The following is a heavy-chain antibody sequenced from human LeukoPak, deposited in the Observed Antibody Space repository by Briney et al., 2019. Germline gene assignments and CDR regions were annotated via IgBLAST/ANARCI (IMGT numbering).Heavy chain of an antibody. CDR1: GSALSSYA. J-gene: IGHJ4*02. CDR2: ISGSGAKT. D-gene: IGHD1-26*01. Sequence: GGSLRLSCAASGSALSSYAMSWVRQAPGKGLEWVSAISGSGAKTYYADSVKGRFTISRDNSKNTLYLQMNSLRAEDTAVYYCAKGLKWELPLEYWGQGTLVTVSS. CDR3: AKGLKWELPLEY. V-gene: IGHV3-23*01.